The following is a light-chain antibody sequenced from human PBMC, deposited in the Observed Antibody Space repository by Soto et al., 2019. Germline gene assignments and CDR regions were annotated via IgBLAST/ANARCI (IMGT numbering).Light chain of an antibody. V-gene: IGLV2-14*01. CDR2: EVS. J-gene: IGLJ3*02. CDR3: SSYTTISTLEV. CDR1: SSDVGGYNY. Sequence: QSVLTQPASVSGSPGQSITISCTGTSSDVGGYNYVSWYQQHPGKAPKLMIYEVSNRPSGVSNRFSGSKSGNTASLTISGLQAEDEADYYCSSYTTISTLEVFGGGTKL.